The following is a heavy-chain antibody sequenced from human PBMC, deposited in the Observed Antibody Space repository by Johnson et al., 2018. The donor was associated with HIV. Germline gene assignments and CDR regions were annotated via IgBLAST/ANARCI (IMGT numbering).Heavy chain of an antibody. CDR2: IWYDGSNK. CDR1: GFTFSNYG. D-gene: IGHD6-6*01. Sequence: QVQLVESGGGVVQPGRSLRLSCAASGFTFSNYGMHWVRQAPVKGLEWVAVIWYDGSNKFYADSVKGRFTISRDNSKNTLYLQMNSLRAEDTAVYYCAKDRGDGVAARRRSAFDIWGQGTMVTVSS. V-gene: IGHV3-33*06. CDR3: AKDRGDGVAARRRSAFDI. J-gene: IGHJ3*02.